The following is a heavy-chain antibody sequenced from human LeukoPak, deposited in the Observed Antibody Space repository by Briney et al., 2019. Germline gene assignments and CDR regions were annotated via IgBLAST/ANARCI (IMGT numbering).Heavy chain of an antibody. J-gene: IGHJ6*02. CDR3: AKGLRNYYYYGMDV. Sequence: GGSLRLSCAASGFTFSSYGMSWVRQAPGKGLEWVSAISGSGGSTYYADSVKGRFTISRDNSKNTLYLQMNSLRAEDTAVYYCAKGLRNYYYYGMDVWGQGTTVTVSS. V-gene: IGHV3-23*01. CDR2: ISGSGGST. CDR1: GFTFSSYG.